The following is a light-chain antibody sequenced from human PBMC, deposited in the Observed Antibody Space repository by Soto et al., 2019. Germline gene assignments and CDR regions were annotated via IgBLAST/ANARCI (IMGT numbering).Light chain of an antibody. J-gene: IGLJ3*02. CDR3: SSYTTSSTVV. CDR2: EVI. CDR1: GGDVGGY. Sequence: QSALTQPASVSGSPGQSIIISCAGTGGDVGGYISWYQQHPGKAPKLMIYEVIRRPSGISNRFSGSKSGNTASLTISTLQAEDEAEYYCSSYTTSSTVVFGGGTKVTVL. V-gene: IGLV2-14*01.